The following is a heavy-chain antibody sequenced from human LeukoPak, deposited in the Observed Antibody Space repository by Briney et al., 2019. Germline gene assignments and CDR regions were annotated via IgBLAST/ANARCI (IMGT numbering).Heavy chain of an antibody. Sequence: PGRSLRLSCVASGFTFSSYGMHWVRQAPGKGLEWVAVISYDGSNKYYADSVKSRFTISRDNSKNTLYLQMNSLRAEDTAVYYCAKVPLASPMTCSSTSCPYYYYGMDVWGQGTTVTVSS. CDR2: ISYDGSNK. V-gene: IGHV3-30*18. CDR3: AKVPLASPMTCSSTSCPYYYYGMDV. D-gene: IGHD2-2*01. CDR1: GFTFSSYG. J-gene: IGHJ6*02.